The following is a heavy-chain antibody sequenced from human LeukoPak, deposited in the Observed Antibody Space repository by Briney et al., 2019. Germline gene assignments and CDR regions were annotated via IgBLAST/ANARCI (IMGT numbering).Heavy chain of an antibody. D-gene: IGHD2-15*01. CDR3: ARTMASMVAALGWFDP. J-gene: IGHJ5*02. CDR2: ISYDGSNK. Sequence: GGSLRLSCAASGFTFSSYAMHWVRQAPGKGLEWVAVISYDGSNKYYADSVKGRFTITRDNSKNTLSLQMNSLRAEDTAVYYCARTMASMVAALGWFDPWGQGTLVTVSS. CDR1: GFTFSSYA. V-gene: IGHV3-30-3*01.